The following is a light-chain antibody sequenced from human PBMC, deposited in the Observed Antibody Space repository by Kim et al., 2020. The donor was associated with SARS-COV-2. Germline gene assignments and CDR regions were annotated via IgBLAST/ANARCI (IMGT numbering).Light chain of an antibody. V-gene: IGLV3-19*01. CDR1: SLRNCY. Sequence: SSELTQDPAVSVALGQTVRITCQGDSLRNCYASWYQQKPGQVPLLVIYGKNNRPSGIPDRFSGSSSGDTASLTITGAQAEDEADYYCNSRGTSGDHWVFGGGTQLTVL. CDR3: NSRGTSGDHWV. CDR2: GKN. J-gene: IGLJ3*02.